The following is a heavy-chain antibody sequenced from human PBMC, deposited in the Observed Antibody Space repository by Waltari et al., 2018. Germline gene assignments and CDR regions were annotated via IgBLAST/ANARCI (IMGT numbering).Heavy chain of an antibody. D-gene: IGHD3-22*01. V-gene: IGHV3-48*03. J-gene: IGHJ6*02. CDR2: ISSRCGEI. CDR1: EFPFSSFD. CDR3: TRGNKYDSRKYYGMDV. Sequence: EVQLVQSGGGLVQPGGSLRLSCEASEFPFSSFDMNWVRQAPGKGVEWVSYISSRCGEICDGDSMKGRFIISRENAKNFLYLQMNSLRVEDTSVYYCTRGNKYDSRKYYGMDVWGQGTMVTVSS.